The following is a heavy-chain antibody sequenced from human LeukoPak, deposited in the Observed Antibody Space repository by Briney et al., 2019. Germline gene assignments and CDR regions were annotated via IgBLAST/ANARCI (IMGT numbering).Heavy chain of an antibody. J-gene: IGHJ4*02. D-gene: IGHD3-22*01. CDR2: ISVSGDT. V-gene: IGHV3-23*01. CDR1: GFTFSNYA. Sequence: PGGSLRLSCAASGFTFSNYAMSWVRQAPGKGLEWVSVISVSGDTYYADSVKGRFTTSRDNSKNTLFLQMNSLRAEDTAVYYCARPPDITKIVMEVWGQGTLVSVSS. CDR3: ARPPDITKIVMEV.